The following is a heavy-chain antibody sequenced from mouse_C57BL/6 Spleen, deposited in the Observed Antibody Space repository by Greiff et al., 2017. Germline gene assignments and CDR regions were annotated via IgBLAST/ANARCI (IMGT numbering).Heavy chain of an antibody. Sequence: QVQLQQPGAELVKPGASVKLSCKASGYTFTSYWMHWVKQRPGQGLEWIGMIHPNSGSTNYNEKFKSKATLTVDKSSSTAYMQLSSLTSEDSAVYYCARLGYGSGPPDFDVWGTGTTVTVSA. D-gene: IGHD1-1*01. CDR2: IHPNSGST. CDR3: ARLGYGSGPPDFDV. J-gene: IGHJ1*03. CDR1: GYTFTSYW. V-gene: IGHV1-64*01.